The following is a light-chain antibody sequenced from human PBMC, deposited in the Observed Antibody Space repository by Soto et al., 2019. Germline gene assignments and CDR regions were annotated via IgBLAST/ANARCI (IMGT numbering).Light chain of an antibody. J-gene: IGKJ3*01. V-gene: IGKV3-11*01. Sequence: EIVLTQSPATLSLSPGERAALSCRASQGVSRYLAWYQQKPGQAPRLLIYDTSNRATGIPARFSGSGSGTDFTLTISSLEPEDFAVYYCQQRSDWPRTFGPGTKVDIK. CDR1: QGVSRY. CDR2: DTS. CDR3: QQRSDWPRT.